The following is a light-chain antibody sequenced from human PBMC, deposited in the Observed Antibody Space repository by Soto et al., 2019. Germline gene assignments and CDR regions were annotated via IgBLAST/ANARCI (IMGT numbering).Light chain of an antibody. V-gene: IGKV1-12*01. CDR3: QQRSNWPPIT. J-gene: IGKJ5*01. CDR2: DAS. CDR1: QNIWRL. Sequence: DIQMTQSPSSVSASVGDRVTITCRASQNIWRLLAWYQQKPGKAPELLIYDASSLQSGVPPRFSGSGSGTDFTLTISSLEPEDFAVYYCQQRSNWPPITFGQGTRLEIK.